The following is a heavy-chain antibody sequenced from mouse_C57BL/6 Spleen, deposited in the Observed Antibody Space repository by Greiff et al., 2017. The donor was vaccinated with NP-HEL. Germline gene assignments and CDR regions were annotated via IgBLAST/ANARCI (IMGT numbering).Heavy chain of an antibody. Sequence: VQLQQSGPELVKPGASVKISCKASGYSFTGYYMNWVKQSPEKSLEWIGEINPSTGGTTYNQKFKAKATLTVDKSSSTAYMQLKSLTSEDSAVYYCARKASYDGYLYWYFDVWGTGTTVTVSS. J-gene: IGHJ1*03. CDR3: ARKASYDGYLYWYFDV. CDR2: INPSTGGT. CDR1: GYSFTGYY. V-gene: IGHV1-42*01. D-gene: IGHD2-3*01.